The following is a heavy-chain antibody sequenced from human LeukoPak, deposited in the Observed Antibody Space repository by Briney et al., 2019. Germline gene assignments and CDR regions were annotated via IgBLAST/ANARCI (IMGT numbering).Heavy chain of an antibody. CDR2: ITPVLNVT. CDR1: GGTFSSFA. D-gene: IGHD1-26*01. J-gene: IGHJ4*02. Sequence: GSSVKVSCKASGGTFSSFAIHWVRQAPGQGLEWIARITPVLNVTKIALKFQGRVSITADTSSNTANMELSSLRSEDTAIYYCAKRGTLGDFDYWGQGTLVTVSS. V-gene: IGHV1-69*04. CDR3: AKRGTLGDFDY.